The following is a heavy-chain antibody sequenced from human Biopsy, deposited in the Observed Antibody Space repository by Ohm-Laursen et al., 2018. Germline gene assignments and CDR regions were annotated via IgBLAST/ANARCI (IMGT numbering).Heavy chain of an antibody. D-gene: IGHD1-1*01. CDR2: FAPENGKT. CDR3: AADINVWNVNY. Sequence: LVKVSCKVSGYTLTELSMHWVRQAPGKGLEWMGGFAPENGKTVYAQNFQARVSMTEDTSTDTAYMELRSLRSEDTAVYYCAADINVWNVNYWGQGTQVTVSS. V-gene: IGHV1-24*01. J-gene: IGHJ4*02. CDR1: GYTLTELS.